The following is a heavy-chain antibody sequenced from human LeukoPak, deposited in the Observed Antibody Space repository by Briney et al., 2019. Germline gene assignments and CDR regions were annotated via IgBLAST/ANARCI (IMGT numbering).Heavy chain of an antibody. V-gene: IGHV4-34*01. CDR1: GGSFSGCY. Sequence: PSETLSLTCAVYGGSFSGCYWSWIRQPPGKGLEWIGEINHSGSTNYNPSLKSRVTISVDTSKNQFSLKLSSVTAADTAVYYCARAFPTVTSHWFDPWGQGTLVTVSS. CDR2: INHSGST. CDR3: ARAFPTVTSHWFDP. J-gene: IGHJ5*02. D-gene: IGHD4-17*01.